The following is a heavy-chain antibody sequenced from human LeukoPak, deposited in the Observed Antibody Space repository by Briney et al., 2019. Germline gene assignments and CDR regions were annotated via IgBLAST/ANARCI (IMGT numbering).Heavy chain of an antibody. Sequence: GGSLRLSCAASGFTFSSYWMSWVRQAPGKGLEWVANIKQDGSEKYYVDSVKGRFTISRDNAKNSLYLQMNSLRAEDTAVYYCAREGPYYYDSSGYFYYFDYWGQGTLVTVSS. CDR2: IKQDGSEK. J-gene: IGHJ4*02. CDR1: GFTFSSYW. D-gene: IGHD3-22*01. CDR3: AREGPYYYDSSGYFYYFDY. V-gene: IGHV3-7*01.